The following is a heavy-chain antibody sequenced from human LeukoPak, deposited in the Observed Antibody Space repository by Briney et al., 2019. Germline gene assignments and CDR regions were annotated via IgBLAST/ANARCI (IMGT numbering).Heavy chain of an antibody. CDR3: ARDLDGSGYYPDY. CDR2: FIPILGIA. V-gene: IGHV1-69*04. CDR1: GGTFSSYA. D-gene: IGHD3-22*01. Sequence: SVKVSCKASGGTFSSYAISWVRQAPGQGLEWMGRFIPILGIANYAQKFQGRVTITADKSTSTAYMELSSLRSEDTAVYYCARDLDGSGYYPDYWGQGTLVTVSS. J-gene: IGHJ4*02.